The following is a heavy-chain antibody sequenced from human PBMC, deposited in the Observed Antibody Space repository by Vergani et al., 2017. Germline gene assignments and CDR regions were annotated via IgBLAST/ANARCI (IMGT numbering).Heavy chain of an antibody. J-gene: IGHJ6*03. Sequence: QVQLVQSGAEVKKPGASVKVSCKASGYTFTGYYMHWVRQAPGQGLEWMGWINPNSGGTNYAQKFQGRVTMTRDTSISTAYMALSRLTSDDTAVYYCARVVAVAGQYYYYYMDVWGKGTTVTVSS. CDR3: ARVVAVAGQYYYYYMDV. V-gene: IGHV1-2*02. CDR2: INPNSGGT. CDR1: GYTFTGYY. D-gene: IGHD6-19*01.